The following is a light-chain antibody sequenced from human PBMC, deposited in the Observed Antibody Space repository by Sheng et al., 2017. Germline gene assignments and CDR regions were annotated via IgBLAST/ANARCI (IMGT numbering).Light chain of an antibody. CDR3: QQSYSTPY. J-gene: IGKJ3*01. CDR2: AAS. V-gene: IGKV1-27*01. CDR1: QGISNF. Sequence: DIQMTQSPSSLSASLGDRVTITCRASQGISNFLAWYQQMPGKVPKLLVYAASSLRSGVPSRFSGSGSGTDFTLTISSLQPEDFATYYCQQSYSTPYFGPGTKVDIK.